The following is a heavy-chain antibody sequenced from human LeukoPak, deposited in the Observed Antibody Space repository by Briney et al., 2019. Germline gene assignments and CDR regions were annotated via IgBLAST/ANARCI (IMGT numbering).Heavy chain of an antibody. V-gene: IGHV1-46*01. CDR2: INPSGGST. CDR1: GYTFTSYY. Sequence: GASVKVSCKASGYTFTSYYMHWVRQAPGQGLEWMGIINPSGGSTSYAQKFQGRVTMTRDMSTSTVYMELSSLRSEDTAVYYCARDDGWAAVYHYWGQGTLVTVSS. D-gene: IGHD6-13*01. J-gene: IGHJ4*02. CDR3: ARDDGWAAVYHY.